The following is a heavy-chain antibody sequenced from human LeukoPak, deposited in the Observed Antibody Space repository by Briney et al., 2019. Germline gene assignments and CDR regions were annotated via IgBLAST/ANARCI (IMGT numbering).Heavy chain of an antibody. CDR2: ISSSSSTI. V-gene: IGHV3-48*01. Sequence: QPGGSLRLSCAASGFTFSSYSMNWVRQAPGKGLEWVSYISSSSSTIYYADSVKGRFTISRDNAKNSLYLQMNSLRAEDTAVYYCARDTAMTPTYYYYYMDVWGKGTTVTVSS. CDR3: ARDTAMTPTYYYYYMDV. D-gene: IGHD5-18*01. CDR1: GFTFSSYS. J-gene: IGHJ6*03.